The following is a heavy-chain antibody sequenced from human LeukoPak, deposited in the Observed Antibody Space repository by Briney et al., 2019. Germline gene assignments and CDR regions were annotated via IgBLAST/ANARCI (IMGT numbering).Heavy chain of an antibody. CDR1: GGSISSSSYY. CDR2: IYYSGST. V-gene: IGHV4-39*07. J-gene: IGHJ5*02. D-gene: IGHD3-10*01. CDR3: ASLGGFGGARDWFDP. Sequence: SETLSLTCTVSGGSISSSSYYWGWIRQPPGKGLEWIGSIYYSGSTYYNPSLKSRVTISVDTSKNQFSLKLSSVTAADTAVYYCASLGGFGGARDWFDPWGQGTLVTVSS.